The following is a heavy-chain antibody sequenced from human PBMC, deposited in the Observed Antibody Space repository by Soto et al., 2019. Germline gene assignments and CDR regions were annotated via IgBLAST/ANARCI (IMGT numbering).Heavy chain of an antibody. V-gene: IGHV1-18*01. CDR3: ARDYSYSSSSANYYYYMDV. D-gene: IGHD6-6*01. CDR2: ISAYNGNT. CDR1: GYTFTSYG. J-gene: IGHJ6*03. Sequence: ASVKVSCKASGYTFTSYGISWVRQAPGQGLEWMGWISAYNGNTNYAQKLQGRVTMTPDTSTSTAYMELRSLRSDDTAVYYCARDYSYSSSSANYYYYMDVWGKGTTVTVSS.